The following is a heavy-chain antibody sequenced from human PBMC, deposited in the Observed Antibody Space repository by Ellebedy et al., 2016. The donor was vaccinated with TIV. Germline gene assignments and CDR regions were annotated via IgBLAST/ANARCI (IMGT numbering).Heavy chain of an antibody. J-gene: IGHJ4*02. Sequence: ASVKVSXXASGYTFTSYGISWVRQAPGQGLEWMGWISAYNGNTNYSQKLQGRVTMTTDTSTSTAYMELRSLRSDDTAVYYCARFKNYGDYEFWGQGTLVTVSS. CDR3: ARFKNYGDYEF. CDR2: ISAYNGNT. V-gene: IGHV1-18*01. CDR1: GYTFTSYG. D-gene: IGHD4-17*01.